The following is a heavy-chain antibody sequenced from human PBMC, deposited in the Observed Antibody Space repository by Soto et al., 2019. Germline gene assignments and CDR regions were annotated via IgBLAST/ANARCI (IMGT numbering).Heavy chain of an antibody. D-gene: IGHD6-6*01. CDR1: GYTFTIHD. Sequence: QVQLVQSGAEVKKPGASVKVSCKASGYTFTIHDIHWVRQAPGQGLEWMAGLNPHSGKAAYAQRFQGRLTMTGNASTSTAYMELSGLRSEYTAMYYCARVSSIAARRSYDSWGQGTLVTVSS. V-gene: IGHV1-8*01. CDR3: ARVSSIAARRSYDS. J-gene: IGHJ4*02. CDR2: LNPHSGKA.